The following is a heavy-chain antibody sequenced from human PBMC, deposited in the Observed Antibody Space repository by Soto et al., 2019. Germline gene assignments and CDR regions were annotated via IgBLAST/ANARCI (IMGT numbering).Heavy chain of an antibody. Sequence: GGSLRLSCAASGFTFSSYAMSWVRQAPGKGLEWVSAISGSGGRTYYPDSVKGRFTISRDNSKNTLYLQMNSLRAEDTAVYYCAKGEQIGWTIVGYFDYWGQGTLVTVSS. CDR1: GFTFSSYA. V-gene: IGHV3-23*01. D-gene: IGHD6-19*01. CDR3: AKGEQIGWTIVGYFDY. CDR2: ISGSGGRT. J-gene: IGHJ4*02.